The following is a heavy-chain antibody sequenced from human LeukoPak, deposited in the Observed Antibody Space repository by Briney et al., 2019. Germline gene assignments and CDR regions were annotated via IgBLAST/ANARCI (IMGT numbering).Heavy chain of an antibody. CDR3: AKNGGKRICSSTSCQGDRAFDI. Sequence: GGSLRLSCAASGFTVSSNYMSWVRQAPGKGLEWVSVIYSGGSTYYADSVKGRFTISRDNSKNTLYLQMNSLRAEDTAVYYCAKNGGKRICSSTSCQGDRAFDIWGQGTMVTVSS. CDR2: IYSGGST. J-gene: IGHJ3*02. V-gene: IGHV3-66*01. D-gene: IGHD2-2*01. CDR1: GFTVSSNY.